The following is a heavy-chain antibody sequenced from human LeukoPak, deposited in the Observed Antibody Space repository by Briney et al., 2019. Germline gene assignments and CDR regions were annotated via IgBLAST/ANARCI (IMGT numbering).Heavy chain of an antibody. Sequence: PGGSLRLSCAASGFTFSSYSMNWVRQAPGKGLEWVSSISSSSSYIYYADSVKGRFTISRGNAKNSLNLQMNSLRAEDTAVYYCARERSYDYGDTDAFDIWGQGTMVTVSS. CDR2: ISSSSSYI. J-gene: IGHJ3*02. D-gene: IGHD4-17*01. CDR3: ARERSYDYGDTDAFDI. V-gene: IGHV3-21*01. CDR1: GFTFSSYS.